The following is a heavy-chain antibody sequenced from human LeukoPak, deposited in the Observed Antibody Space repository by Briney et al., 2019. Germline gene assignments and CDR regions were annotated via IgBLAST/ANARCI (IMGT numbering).Heavy chain of an antibody. CDR3: AKVVLPSAMINYFDP. V-gene: IGHV3-30*18. CDR2: ISKDASKE. J-gene: IGHJ5*02. Sequence: GGSLRLSCAASGFTFRSYGMSWVRQAPGKGLEWVAVISKDASKESYGDSVKGRFTISRDNSKNTVYLQMNSLRVEDTAIYYCAKVVLPSAMINYFDPWGQGTLVTVSS. CDR1: GFTFRSYG. D-gene: IGHD2-2*01.